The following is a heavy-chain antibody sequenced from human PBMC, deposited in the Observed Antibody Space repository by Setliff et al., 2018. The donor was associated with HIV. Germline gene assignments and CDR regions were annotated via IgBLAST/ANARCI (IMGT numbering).Heavy chain of an antibody. CDR3: ARNQGSSFGQGFDY. J-gene: IGHJ4*02. CDR1: GFSFSSYS. CDR2: INTATVTTT. Sequence: GVLRLSCAASGFSFSSYSMNWVRQAPGKGLEWIAYINTATVTTTVYYADSVKGRFTVSRDNAKNSLFLQMNSLKTEDTAVYYCARNQGSSFGQGFDYWGQGTLVTVSS. V-gene: IGHV3-48*01. D-gene: IGHD6-13*01.